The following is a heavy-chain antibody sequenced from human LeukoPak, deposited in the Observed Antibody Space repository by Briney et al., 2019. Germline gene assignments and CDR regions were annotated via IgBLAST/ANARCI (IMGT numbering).Heavy chain of an antibody. V-gene: IGHV1-8*01. J-gene: IGHJ6*02. CDR1: GYTFTSYD. CDR3: ARGYQSYYDFWSGYTPYYYYYGMDV. Sequence: ASVKVSCKASGYTFTSYDINWVRQATGQVLEWMGWMNPNSGNTGYAQKFQGRVTMTRNTSISTAYMELSSLRSEDTAVYYCARGYQSYYDFWSGYTPYYYYYGMDVWGQGTTVTVSS. CDR2: MNPNSGNT. D-gene: IGHD3-3*01.